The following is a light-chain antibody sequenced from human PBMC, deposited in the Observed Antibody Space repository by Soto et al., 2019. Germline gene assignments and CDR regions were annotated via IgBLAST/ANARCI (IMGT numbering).Light chain of an antibody. V-gene: IGLV2-23*03. Sequence: QSALTQPASVSGSPGQSITISCTGTSSDVGSYNLVSWYQQHPGKAPKLMIYEGSNRPSGVSYRFSGSKSGNTASLTISGLQAEDEADYYCCSYAGSSTFVVFGGGTKVTVL. CDR2: EGS. J-gene: IGLJ2*01. CDR1: SSDVGSYNL. CDR3: CSYAGSSTFVV.